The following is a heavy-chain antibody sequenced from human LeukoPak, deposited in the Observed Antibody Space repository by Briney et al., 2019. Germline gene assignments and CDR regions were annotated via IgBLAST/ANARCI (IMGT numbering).Heavy chain of an antibody. D-gene: IGHD4-17*01. J-gene: IGHJ3*02. CDR2: IYSSGSI. V-gene: IGHV3-53*01. Sequence: GGSLRLSCAASGFTVSSIYMSWVRQAPGKGLEWVSVIYSSGSIYYADSVKGRFTISRDNSKNTLYLQMNSLRAEDTAVYYCAGRGTTVTANAFDIWGQGTMVTVSS. CDR3: AGRGTTVTANAFDI. CDR1: GFTVSSIY.